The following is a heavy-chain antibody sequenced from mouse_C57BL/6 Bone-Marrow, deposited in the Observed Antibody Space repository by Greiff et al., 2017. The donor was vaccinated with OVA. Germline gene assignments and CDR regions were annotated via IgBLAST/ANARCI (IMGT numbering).Heavy chain of an antibody. V-gene: IGHV5-17*01. Sequence: EVKLVESGGGLVKPGGSLKLSCAASGFTFSDYGMHWVRQAPEKGLEWVAYISSGSSTIYYADTVKGRFTISRDNAKNTLFLQMTSLRSEDTAVYYCARPDSSGYDYWGQGTTLTVSS. CDR1: GFTFSDYG. CDR3: ARPDSSGYDY. CDR2: ISSGSSTI. J-gene: IGHJ2*01. D-gene: IGHD3-2*02.